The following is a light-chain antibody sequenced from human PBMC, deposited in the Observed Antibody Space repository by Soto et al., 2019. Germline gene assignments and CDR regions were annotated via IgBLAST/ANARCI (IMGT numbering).Light chain of an antibody. CDR2: GAS. Sequence: EFVLTQSPGTLSLSPGERATLSCRASQSVSSTFLAWHQQKPGQAPRLLIYGASTRATGIPARFSGSGSGTDFTLTISSLQSEDFAVYYCQQYSKWPWTFGQGTKVEI. V-gene: IGKV3-15*01. CDR3: QQYSKWPWT. CDR1: QSVSST. J-gene: IGKJ1*01.